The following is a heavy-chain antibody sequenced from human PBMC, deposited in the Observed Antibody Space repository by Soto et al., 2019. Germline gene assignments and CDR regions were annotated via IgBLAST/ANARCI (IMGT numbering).Heavy chain of an antibody. CDR1: GGSISSYY. J-gene: IGHJ3*02. Sequence: SETLSLTCTVSGGSISSYYWSWIRQPPGKGLEWIGYIYYSGSTNYNPSLKSRVTISVDTSKNQFSLKLSSVTAADTAVYYCAGLFICGGDCYDAFDIWGQGTMVTVSS. CDR3: AGLFICGGDCYDAFDI. V-gene: IGHV4-59*08. CDR2: IYYSGST. D-gene: IGHD2-21*02.